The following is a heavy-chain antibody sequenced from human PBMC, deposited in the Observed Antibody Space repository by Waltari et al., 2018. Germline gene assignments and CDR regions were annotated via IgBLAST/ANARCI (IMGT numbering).Heavy chain of an antibody. CDR2: MNPNSGNT. Sequence: QVQLVQSGAEVKKPGASVKVSCQASGYTFTRYDINWVRQATGHGLEWMGWMNPNSGNTGYAQKFQGRVTISRDNAKNSLYLQMNSLRAEDMALYYCAKDGVEMATIKELWYFDLWGRGTLVTVSS. D-gene: IGHD5-12*01. CDR3: AKDGVEMATIKELWYFDL. CDR1: GYTFTRYD. V-gene: IGHV1-8*01. J-gene: IGHJ2*01.